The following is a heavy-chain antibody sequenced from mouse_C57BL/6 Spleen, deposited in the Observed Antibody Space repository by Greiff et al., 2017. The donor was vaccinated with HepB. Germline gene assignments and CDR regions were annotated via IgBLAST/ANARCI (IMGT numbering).Heavy chain of an antibody. CDR3: ARDTTVVAPYYAMDY. V-gene: IGHV1-22*01. Sequence: VQLQQSGPELVKPGASVKMSCKASGYTFTDYNMHWVKQSHGKSLEWIGYINPNNGGTSYNQKFKGKATLTVNKSSSTAYMELRSLTSEDSAVYYCARDTTVVAPYYAMDYWGQGTSVTVSS. D-gene: IGHD1-1*01. J-gene: IGHJ4*01. CDR1: GYTFTDYN. CDR2: INPNNGGT.